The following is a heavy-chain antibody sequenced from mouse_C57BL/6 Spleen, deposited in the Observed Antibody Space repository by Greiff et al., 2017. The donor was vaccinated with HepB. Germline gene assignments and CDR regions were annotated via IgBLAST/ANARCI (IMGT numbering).Heavy chain of an antibody. Sequence: VQLQQSGAELVRPGTSVKVSCKASGYAFTNYLIEWVKQRPGQGLEWIGVINPGSGGTNYNEKFKGKATLTADKSSSTAYMQLSSLTSEDSAVYFCARSEDGYFKRVFDYWGQGTTLTVSS. D-gene: IGHD2-3*01. J-gene: IGHJ2*01. CDR2: INPGSGGT. V-gene: IGHV1-54*01. CDR3: ARSEDGYFKRVFDY. CDR1: GYAFTNYL.